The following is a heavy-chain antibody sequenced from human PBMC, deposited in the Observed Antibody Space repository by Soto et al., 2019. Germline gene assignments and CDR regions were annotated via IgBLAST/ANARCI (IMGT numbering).Heavy chain of an antibody. J-gene: IGHJ4*02. CDR1: GFSFSSYS. Sequence: EVQLVESGGGLVQPGGSLRLSCAASGFSFSSYSLNWVRQAPGKGLECVSYISSTSKNTIYYADSVKGRFTISRDNAQNSLYLQMNSLRDEDTAVYYCARGYASGIYYDWGQGTLVTVSS. D-gene: IGHD3-10*01. CDR3: ARGYASGIYYD. CDR2: ISSTSKNTI. V-gene: IGHV3-48*02.